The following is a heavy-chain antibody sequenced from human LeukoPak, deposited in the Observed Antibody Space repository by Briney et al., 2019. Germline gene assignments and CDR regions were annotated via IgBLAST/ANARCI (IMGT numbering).Heavy chain of an antibody. CDR3: ARERSYYYYMDV. Sequence: SETLSLTCTVSGGSISSYYWSWIRQPPGKGLEWIGYIYYSGSTNCNPSLKSRVTISVDMSKNQFSLKLSAVTAADTAVYYCARERSYYYYMDVWGKGTTVTVSS. D-gene: IGHD6-6*01. J-gene: IGHJ6*03. CDR1: GGSISSYY. CDR2: IYYSGST. V-gene: IGHV4-59*01.